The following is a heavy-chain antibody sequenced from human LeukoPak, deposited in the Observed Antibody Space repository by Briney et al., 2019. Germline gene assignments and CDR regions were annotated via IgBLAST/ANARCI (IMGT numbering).Heavy chain of an antibody. D-gene: IGHD2-8*01. Sequence: GGSLRLSCAASRFTFSSYGMHWVRQAPGKGLERVAYIQYDGSNEQYADSVKGRFGISRDSSQNILYLQMNSLRAEDTAVYYCAKDRCSNGVGCYYYYMDVWGKGTTVTISS. V-gene: IGHV3-30*02. CDR3: AKDRCSNGVGCYYYYMDV. CDR2: IQYDGSNE. CDR1: RFTFSSYG. J-gene: IGHJ6*03.